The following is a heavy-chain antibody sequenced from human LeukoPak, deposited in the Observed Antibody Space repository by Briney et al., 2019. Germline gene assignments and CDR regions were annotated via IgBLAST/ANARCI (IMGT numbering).Heavy chain of an antibody. Sequence: ASVKVSCKASGYTFTSYGISWVRQAPGQGLEWMGWISAYNGNTNYAQKLQGRVTMTTDTSTSTAYMELRSLRSGDTAVYYCARPESTAMGSPLPDYWGQGTLVTVSS. CDR3: ARPESTAMGSPLPDY. CDR1: GYTFTSYG. CDR2: ISAYNGNT. V-gene: IGHV1-18*01. D-gene: IGHD5-18*01. J-gene: IGHJ4*02.